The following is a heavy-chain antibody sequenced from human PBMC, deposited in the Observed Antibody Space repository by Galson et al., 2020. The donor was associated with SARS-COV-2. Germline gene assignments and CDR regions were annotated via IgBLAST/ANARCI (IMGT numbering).Heavy chain of an antibody. Sequence: SETLSLTCTVSGGSISSSSYYWGWIRQPPGKGLEWIGSIYYSGSTYYNPSLKSRVTISVDTSKNQFSLKLSSVTAADTAVYYCATGGVSGSYPVENWFDPWGQGTLVTVSS. CDR3: ATGGVSGSYPVENWFDP. V-gene: IGHV4-39*01. CDR2: IYYSGST. CDR1: GGSISSSSYY. J-gene: IGHJ5*02. D-gene: IGHD1-26*01.